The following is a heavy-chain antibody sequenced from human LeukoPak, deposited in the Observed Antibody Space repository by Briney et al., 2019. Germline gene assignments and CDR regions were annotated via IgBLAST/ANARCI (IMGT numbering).Heavy chain of an antibody. V-gene: IGHV3-21*01. CDR1: GFTFSSYS. Sequence: PGGSLRLSCAASGFTFSSYSMNWVRRAPGKGPEWVSSISSSSSYIYYADSVKGRFTISRDNAKNSLYLQMNSLRAEDTAVYYCARDHYYDSSGYYPWGQGTLVTVSS. CDR3: ARDHYYDSSGYYP. D-gene: IGHD3-22*01. CDR2: ISSSSSYI. J-gene: IGHJ5*02.